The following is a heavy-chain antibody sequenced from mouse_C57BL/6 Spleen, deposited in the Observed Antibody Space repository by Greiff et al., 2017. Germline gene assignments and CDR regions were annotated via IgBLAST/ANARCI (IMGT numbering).Heavy chain of an antibody. Sequence: VQLHQSGPELVKPGASVKISCKASGYAFSSSWMNWVKQRPGKGLEWIGRIYPGDGDTNYNGKFKGKATLTADKSSSTAYMQLSSLTSEDSAGYFCARSLHYYGSSYDYFDYWGQGTTLTVSS. J-gene: IGHJ2*01. CDR2: IYPGDGDT. V-gene: IGHV1-82*01. CDR3: ARSLHYYGSSYDYFDY. D-gene: IGHD1-1*01. CDR1: GYAFSSSW.